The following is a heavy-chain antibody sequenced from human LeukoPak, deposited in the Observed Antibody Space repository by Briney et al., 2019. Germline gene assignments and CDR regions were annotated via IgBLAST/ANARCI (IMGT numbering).Heavy chain of an antibody. Sequence: PGGSLRLSSAASGFTFSSYAMHWVRQAPGKGLEWLAVISYDGSNKYYADSVKGRFTISRDNSKNTLYLQMNSLRAEDTAVYYCARRAGAYSHPYDYWGQGTLVTVSS. D-gene: IGHD4/OR15-4a*01. V-gene: IGHV3-30*14. CDR2: ISYDGSNK. J-gene: IGHJ4*02. CDR1: GFTFSSYA. CDR3: ARRAGAYSHPYDY.